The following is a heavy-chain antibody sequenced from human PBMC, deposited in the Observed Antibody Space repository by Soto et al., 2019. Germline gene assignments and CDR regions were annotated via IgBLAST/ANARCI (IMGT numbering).Heavy chain of an antibody. Sequence: APGKGLESVSAISGSGGSTYYADSVKGRFTISRDNSKYSLYLQMHSLRAAATAVYYCANIYSSYHFDYWGQGTLVTVSS. CDR2: ISGSGGST. J-gene: IGHJ4*02. V-gene: IGHV3-23*01. CDR3: ANIYSSYHFDY. D-gene: IGHD6-13*01.